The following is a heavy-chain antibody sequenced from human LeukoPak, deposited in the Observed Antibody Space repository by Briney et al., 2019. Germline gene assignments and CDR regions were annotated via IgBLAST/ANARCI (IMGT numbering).Heavy chain of an antibody. J-gene: IGHJ3*02. D-gene: IGHD3-22*01. CDR3: ARARDSSGYYFSRYDAFDI. V-gene: IGHV1-8*01. CDR1: GYTFTSYD. Sequence: ASVKVSCKASGYTFTSYDINRVRQATGQGLEWMGWMNPNSGNTGYAQKFQGRVTMTRNTSISTAYMELSSLRSEDTAVYYCARARDSSGYYFSRYDAFDIWGQGTMVTVSS. CDR2: MNPNSGNT.